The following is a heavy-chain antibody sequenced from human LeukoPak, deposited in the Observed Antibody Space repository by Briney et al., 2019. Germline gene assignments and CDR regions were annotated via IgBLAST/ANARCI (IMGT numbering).Heavy chain of an antibody. CDR1: GGSISSYY. CDR2: IYTSGST. V-gene: IGHV4-4*07. D-gene: IGHD3-3*01. CDR3: ARVRQNYDFWSGYYTGPLDY. Sequence: SETLSLTCTVSGGSISSYYWSWIWQPAGKGLEWIGRIYTSGSTNYNPSLKSRVTMSVDTSKNQFSLKLSSVTAADTAVYYCARVRQNYDFWSGYYTGPLDYWGQGTLVTVSS. J-gene: IGHJ4*02.